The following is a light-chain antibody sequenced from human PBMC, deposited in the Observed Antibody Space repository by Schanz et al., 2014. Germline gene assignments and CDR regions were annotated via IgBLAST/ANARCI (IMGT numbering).Light chain of an antibody. CDR1: QSVLYSSNNKNY. J-gene: IGKJ3*01. CDR3: QHYYTTPFT. Sequence: DIVMTQSPDSLAVSLGERATINCKSSQSVLYSSNNKNYLAWYQQKPGQPPKLLIYWASTRESGVPDRFSGSGSGTDFTLTISSLQAEDVAVYYCQHYYTTPFTSGPGTKVEIK. V-gene: IGKV4-1*01. CDR2: WAS.